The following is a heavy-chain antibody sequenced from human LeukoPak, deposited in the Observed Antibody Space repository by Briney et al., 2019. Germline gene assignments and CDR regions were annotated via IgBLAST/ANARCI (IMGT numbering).Heavy chain of an antibody. Sequence: GGSLRLSCAASGFTFSSYGMHWVRQAPGKGLEWVAVISYDGSNKYYADSVKGRFTISRDNSKNTLYLQMNSLRAEDTAVYYCAKETTRGYYYYYGIDVCGQGTTVTVSS. D-gene: IGHD1-7*01. J-gene: IGHJ6*02. CDR1: GFTFSSYG. CDR3: AKETTRGYYYYYGIDV. V-gene: IGHV3-30*18. CDR2: ISYDGSNK.